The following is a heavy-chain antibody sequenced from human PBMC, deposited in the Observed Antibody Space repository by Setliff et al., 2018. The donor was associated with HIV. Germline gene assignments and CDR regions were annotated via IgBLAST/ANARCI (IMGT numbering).Heavy chain of an antibody. CDR3: AGQDVGAVPALGAFDI. J-gene: IGHJ3*02. V-gene: IGHV4-4*02. Sequence: SETLSLTCAVSGGPLNSRNWWSWVRQPPGKGLEWIGEVFHSGSANSNASLRSRVMISVDTSKNQFSLKLSAVTAADTAVYYCAGQDVGAVPALGAFDIWGQGTMVTVSS. CDR2: VFHSGSA. D-gene: IGHD2-2*01. CDR1: GGPLNSRNW.